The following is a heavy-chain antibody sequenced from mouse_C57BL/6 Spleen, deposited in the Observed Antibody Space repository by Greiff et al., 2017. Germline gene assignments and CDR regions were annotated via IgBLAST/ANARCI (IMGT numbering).Heavy chain of an antibody. V-gene: IGHV3-6*01. D-gene: IGHD1-3*01. CDR1: GYSITSGYY. CDR2: ISYDGSN. J-gene: IGHJ4*01. Sequence: EVHLVESGPGLVKPSQSLSLTCSVTGYSITSGYYWNWIRQFPGNKLEWMGYISYDGSNNYNPSLKNRISITRDTSKNQFFLKLNSVTTEDTATYYCARRKGGSYYAMDYWGQGTSVTVSS. CDR3: ARRKGGSYYAMDY.